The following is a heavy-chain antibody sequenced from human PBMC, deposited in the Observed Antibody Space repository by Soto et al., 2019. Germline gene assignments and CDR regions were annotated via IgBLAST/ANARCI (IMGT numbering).Heavy chain of an antibody. CDR3: ARSMVVVTALDY. V-gene: IGHV1-3*05. CDR1: GYTFTSYA. Sequence: QVQLVQSGAEEKKPGASVKVSCKASGYTFTSYAMHWVRQAPGQRLEWMGWINAGNGNTKYSQKFQGRVTITRDTSASTGYMGLSSLRSEDTAVYYCARSMVVVTALDYWGQGPLVTVSS. J-gene: IGHJ4*02. D-gene: IGHD2-21*02. CDR2: INAGNGNT.